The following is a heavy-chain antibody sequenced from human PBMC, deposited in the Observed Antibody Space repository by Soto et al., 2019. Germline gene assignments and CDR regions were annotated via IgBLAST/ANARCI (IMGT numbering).Heavy chain of an antibody. CDR2: IYYSGST. V-gene: IGHV4-31*03. Sequence: QVQLQESGPGLVKPSQTLSLTCTVSGGSISSGGYYWSWIRQHPGKGLEWIGYIYYSGSTYYNPSLKSRVTISVDTPKNQFTLKLSSVTAADTAVYYGARGSMVRGVIPLYYFDYWGQGTLVTVFS. J-gene: IGHJ4*02. D-gene: IGHD3-10*01. CDR3: ARGSMVRGVIPLYYFDY. CDR1: GGSISSGGYY.